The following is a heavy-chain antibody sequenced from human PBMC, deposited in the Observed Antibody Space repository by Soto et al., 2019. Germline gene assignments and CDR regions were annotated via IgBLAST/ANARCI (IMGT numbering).Heavy chain of an antibody. CDR3: ARDGSTSWYSYDYHGMDV. J-gene: IGHJ6*02. CDR2: INLDGSEK. D-gene: IGHD5-18*01. Sequence: EVQLVESGGGLVQPGGSLRLSCAASGFTFRTYWLSWGRQVPGKGLEWVANINLDGSEKNYVDSVKGRFTISRDNARNSLYLQMSSLRAEDTALYYCARDGSTSWYSYDYHGMDVWGQGTTVTVSS. V-gene: IGHV3-7*05. CDR1: GFTFRTYW.